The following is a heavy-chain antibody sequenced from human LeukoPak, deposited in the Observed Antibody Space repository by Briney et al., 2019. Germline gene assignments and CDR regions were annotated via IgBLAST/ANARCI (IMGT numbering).Heavy chain of an antibody. CDR2: IYPDDSDT. CDR1: GYXFTTYW. J-gene: IGHJ6*02. CDR3: ARRGFYGSNLYYAMDV. Sequence: GESLKISCKGSGYXFTTYWICWVRQMPGKGLEWMGIIYPDDSDTRYSPSFQGQVTISADKSINTAYLQWNSLRASDTAMYYCARRGFYGSNLYYAMDVWGQGTTVTVSS. V-gene: IGHV5-51*01. D-gene: IGHD4-23*01.